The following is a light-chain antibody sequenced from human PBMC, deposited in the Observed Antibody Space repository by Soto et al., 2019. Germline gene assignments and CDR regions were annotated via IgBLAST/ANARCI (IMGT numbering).Light chain of an antibody. CDR3: QHYNSFSRT. V-gene: IGKV1-5*03. Sequence: DIQMTQSPSTLSASVGDRVAITCRASYNIVHWVAWYQQKPGKAPKLLIYKPANLADEVPSRFAGSGSGTDFTLTITRLQPDDFATYYCQHYNSFSRTFGQGTKVEV. J-gene: IGKJ1*01. CDR1: YNIVHW. CDR2: KPA.